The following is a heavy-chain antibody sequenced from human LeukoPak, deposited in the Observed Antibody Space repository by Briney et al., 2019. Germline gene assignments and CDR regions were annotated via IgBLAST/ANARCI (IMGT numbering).Heavy chain of an antibody. CDR1: GYSFTSYW. Sequence: GESLKISCKGPGYSFTSYWIGWVRQMPGKGLEWMGIIYPGDSDTRYSPSFQGQVTISADKSISTAYLQWSSLKASDTAMYYCARHARFLDYYYGMDVWGQGTTVTVSS. CDR2: IYPGDSDT. D-gene: IGHD3-3*01. CDR3: ARHARFLDYYYGMDV. V-gene: IGHV5-51*01. J-gene: IGHJ6*02.